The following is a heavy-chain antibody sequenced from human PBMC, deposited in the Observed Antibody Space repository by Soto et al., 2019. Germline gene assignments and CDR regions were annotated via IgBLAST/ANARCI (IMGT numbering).Heavy chain of an antibody. D-gene: IGHD3-10*01. V-gene: IGHV1-69*05. Sequence: SVKVSCKASGGTFSSYAISWVRQAPGQGLEWMGWIIPIFGTTNYAQKFQGRVTMTTDTSTSTAYMELRSLRSDDTAVYYCARGVGSGSYYNQYNWFDPWGQGTLVTVSS. J-gene: IGHJ5*02. CDR3: ARGVGSGSYYNQYNWFDP. CDR1: GGTFSSYA. CDR2: IIPIFGTT.